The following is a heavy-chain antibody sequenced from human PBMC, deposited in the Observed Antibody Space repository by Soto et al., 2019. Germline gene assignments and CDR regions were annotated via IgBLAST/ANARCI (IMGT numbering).Heavy chain of an antibody. CDR2: INAGNGNT. D-gene: IGHD3-22*01. J-gene: IGHJ1*01. CDR1: GYTFTSYA. Sequence: QVQLVQSGAEVKKPGASVKVSCKASGYTFTSYAMHWVRQAPGQRLEWMGWINAGNGNTKYSQKFQGGVTTTRNTSASTDYMWLSSLSSEDTAVYSCASRQPTMIEGYWGQGTLVTVSS. V-gene: IGHV1-3*01. CDR3: ASRQPTMIEGY.